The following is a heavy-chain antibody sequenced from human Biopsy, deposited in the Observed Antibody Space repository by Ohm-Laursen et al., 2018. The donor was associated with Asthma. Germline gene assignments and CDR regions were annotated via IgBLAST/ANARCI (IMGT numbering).Heavy chain of an antibody. Sequence: TQTLTLTCSFSGSSLRTPGVGVGWIRQSPGTALEWLALIYWDDYNLFRPSLKRRLTITKDPSKNQVVLTMTKMDPVDSGTYYCALSQDSGFDDHSPSWFDPWGQGTLVTVSS. D-gene: IGHD3-9*01. V-gene: IGHV2-5*02. CDR2: IYWDDYN. CDR3: ALSQDSGFDDHSPSWFDP. CDR1: GSSLRTPGVG. J-gene: IGHJ5*02.